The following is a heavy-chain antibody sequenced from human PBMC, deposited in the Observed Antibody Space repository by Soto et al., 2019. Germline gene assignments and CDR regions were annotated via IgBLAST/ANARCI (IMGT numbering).Heavy chain of an antibody. V-gene: IGHV1-69*06. J-gene: IGHJ5*02. CDR1: GGTFSSYA. CDR3: AYGKDCSGGSCYLNWCDP. D-gene: IGHD2-15*01. Sequence: QVQLVQSGAEVKKPGSSGKVSCKASGGTFSSYAISWVRQAPGQGLEWMGGLIPIFGTANYAQKFQGRVTTTADKSTSTAYMELSSLRSEDTAVYYCAYGKDCSGGSCYLNWCDPWGQGTLDTVSS. CDR2: LIPIFGTA.